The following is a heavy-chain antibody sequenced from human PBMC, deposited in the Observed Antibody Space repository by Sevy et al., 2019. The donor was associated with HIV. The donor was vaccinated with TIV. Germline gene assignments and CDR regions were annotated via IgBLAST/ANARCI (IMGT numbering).Heavy chain of an antibody. Sequence: SETLSLTCAVSGGSFSGYFWNWIRQSPGKGLEWIGEINHTGSLKYNPSLKSRVTISVDASKSQLSLHLRSVTAADTAVYYCARGRQAYVALVPSTVPFDYWGRGTAVTVSS. CDR3: ARGRQAYVALVPSTVPFDY. V-gene: IGHV4-34*01. CDR2: INHTGSL. D-gene: IGHD3-10*02. CDR1: GGSFSGYF. J-gene: IGHJ4*02.